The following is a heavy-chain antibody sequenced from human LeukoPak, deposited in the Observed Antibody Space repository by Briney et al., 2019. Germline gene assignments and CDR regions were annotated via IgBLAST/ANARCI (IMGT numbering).Heavy chain of an antibody. CDR3: ARSVENWFDP. Sequence: ASVKVSCKTSGYNFNSYYVHWVRQAPGQGLEWMGIINPSGGSTSYAQKFQGRVTMTRDTSTSTVYMELSSLRSEDTAVYYCARSVENWFDPWGQGTLVTVSS. D-gene: IGHD1-1*01. J-gene: IGHJ5*02. CDR1: GYNFNSYY. CDR2: INPSGGST. V-gene: IGHV1-46*02.